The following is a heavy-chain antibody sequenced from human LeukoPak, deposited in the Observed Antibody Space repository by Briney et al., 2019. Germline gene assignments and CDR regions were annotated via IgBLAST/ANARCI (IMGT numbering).Heavy chain of an antibody. CDR2: MNPNSGNT. CDR3: ARGKRGAPHLYNWFDP. V-gene: IGHV1-8*01. J-gene: IGHJ5*02. CDR1: GYTFTSYE. D-gene: IGHD1-26*01. Sequence: EASVKVSCKASGYTFTSYEINWVRQATGQGLEWMGWMNPNSGNTGYAQKFQGRVTMTRNTSISTAYMELSSLRSEDTAVYYCARGKRGAPHLYNWFDPWGQGTLVTVSS.